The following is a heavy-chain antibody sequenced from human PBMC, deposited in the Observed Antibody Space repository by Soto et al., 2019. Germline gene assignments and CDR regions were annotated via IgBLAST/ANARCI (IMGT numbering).Heavy chain of an antibody. V-gene: IGHV1-18*01. J-gene: IGHJ4*02. Sequence: QVQLVQSGAEVKKPGASVKVSCKASGYTFTNFGISWVRQAPGQGLEWMGWISAYNGNTNYAPNFQGRVTMTTDTSTSTAFMKLRRLNSDDTAEYDSARGETPLDYWGQRTLVTVSS. CDR3: ARGETPLDY. CDR1: GYTFTNFG. D-gene: IGHD1-26*01. CDR2: ISAYNGNT.